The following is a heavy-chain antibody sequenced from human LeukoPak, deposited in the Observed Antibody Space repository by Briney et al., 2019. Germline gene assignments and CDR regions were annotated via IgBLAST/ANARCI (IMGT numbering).Heavy chain of an antibody. CDR2: ISGSGGST. J-gene: IGHJ3*02. Sequence: GGSLRLSCAASGFTFSSYAMSWVRRAPGKGLEWVSAISGSGGSTYYADSVKGRFTISRDNSKNTLYLQMNSLRAEDTAVYYCAREGTYYYGSGSHEAFDIWGQGTMVTVSS. V-gene: IGHV3-23*01. CDR3: AREGTYYYGSGSHEAFDI. D-gene: IGHD3-10*01. CDR1: GFTFSSYA.